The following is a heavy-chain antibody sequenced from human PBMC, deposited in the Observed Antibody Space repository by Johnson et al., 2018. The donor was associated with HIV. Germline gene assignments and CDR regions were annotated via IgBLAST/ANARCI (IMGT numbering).Heavy chain of an antibody. J-gene: IGHJ3*02. CDR2: IYSGGNT. CDR1: GFTVSSNY. V-gene: IGHV3-66*01. Sequence: VQLVESGGGLVQPGGSLRLCCAASGFTVSSNYMSWVRQAPGKGLEWVSVIYSGGNTYYADSVKGRFTISRDNSKNTLSLQMNSLRVEDTAVYYCAKAVGGYAFDIWGQGTMVTVSS. D-gene: IGHD1-26*01. CDR3: AKAVGGYAFDI.